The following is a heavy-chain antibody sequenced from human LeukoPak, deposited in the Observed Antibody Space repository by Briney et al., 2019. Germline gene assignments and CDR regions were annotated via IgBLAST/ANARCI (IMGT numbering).Heavy chain of an antibody. CDR2: INPNSGGT. D-gene: IGHD3-22*01. V-gene: IGHV1-2*02. CDR3: ARVDSSGYSGIVNY. Sequence: ASVKVSCKASGYTFTGYYMHWVLQAPGQGLEWMGWINPNSGGTNYAQKFQGRVTMTRDTSISTAYMELSRLRSDDTAVYYCARVDSSGYSGIVNYWGQGTLVTVSS. CDR1: GYTFTGYY. J-gene: IGHJ4*02.